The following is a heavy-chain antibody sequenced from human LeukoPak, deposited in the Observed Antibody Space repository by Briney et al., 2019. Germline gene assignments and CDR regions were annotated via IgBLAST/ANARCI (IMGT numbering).Heavy chain of an antibody. CDR3: AKTRGNYGDSLDY. CDR1: GFTFSSYA. Sequence: GGSLRLSCAASGFTFSSYAMSWVRQAPGKGLEWVSAISGSGGSTYYADSVKGRFTISRDNAKNSLYLQMNSLRAEDTALYYCAKTRGNYGDSLDYWGQGTLVTVSS. V-gene: IGHV3-23*01. CDR2: ISGSGGST. J-gene: IGHJ4*02. D-gene: IGHD4-17*01.